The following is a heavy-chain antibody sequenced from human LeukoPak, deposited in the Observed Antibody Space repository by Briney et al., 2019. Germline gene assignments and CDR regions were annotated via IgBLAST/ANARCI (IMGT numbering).Heavy chain of an antibody. V-gene: IGHV4-39*07. D-gene: IGHD2-8*01. Sequence: SETLSLTCTVSGGSTSSSDYYWSWIRQPPGKGLEWLGNIYYTGSTSYNPSLKSRVTISVDTFRNQFSLHLSSVTAADTAVYYCARENYCTNGVCWAFDPWGQGTLVTVSS. CDR3: ARENYCTNGVCWAFDP. CDR2: IYYTGST. CDR1: GGSTSSSDYY. J-gene: IGHJ5*02.